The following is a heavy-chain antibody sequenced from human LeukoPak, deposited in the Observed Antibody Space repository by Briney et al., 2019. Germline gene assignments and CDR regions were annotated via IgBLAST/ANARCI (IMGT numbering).Heavy chain of an antibody. V-gene: IGHV2-70*11. D-gene: IGHD3-3*01. CDR3: ARTLQRSGYNDY. CDR1: GGSISSGDYY. CDR2: IDWDDDK. J-gene: IGHJ4*02. Sequence: TLSLTCTVSGGSISSGDYYWSWIRQPPGKALEWLARIDWDDDKYYSTSLKTRLTISKDTSKNQVVLTMTNMDPVDTATYYCARTLQRSGYNDYWGQGTLVTVSS.